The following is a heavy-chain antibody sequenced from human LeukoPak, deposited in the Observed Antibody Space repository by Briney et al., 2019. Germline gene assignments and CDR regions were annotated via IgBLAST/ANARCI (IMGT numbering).Heavy chain of an antibody. CDR2: MNPNSGNT. CDR1: GYTFTSYD. J-gene: IGHJ4*02. Sequence: ASVKVSCKASGYTFTSYDINWVRRATGQGLEWMGWMNPNSGNTAYAQKFQGRVTMTRNTAISTAYMELSSLRSEDTAVYYCARPKSKYDSSGYYPLDYWGQGTLVTVSS. V-gene: IGHV1-8*01. D-gene: IGHD3-22*01. CDR3: ARPKSKYDSSGYYPLDY.